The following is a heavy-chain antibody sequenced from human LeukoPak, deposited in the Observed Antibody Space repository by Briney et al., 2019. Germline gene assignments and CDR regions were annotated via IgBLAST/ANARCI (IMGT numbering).Heavy chain of an antibody. Sequence: GGSLRLSCAASGFTFSTYAMSWVRQAPGKGLEWVSVIYSGGSTYYADSVKGRFTISRDNSKNTLYLQMNSLRAEDTAVYYCARHYDYGDSHFNYWGQGTLVTVSS. CDR2: IYSGGST. D-gene: IGHD4-17*01. J-gene: IGHJ4*02. V-gene: IGHV3-66*04. CDR3: ARHYDYGDSHFNY. CDR1: GFTFSTYA.